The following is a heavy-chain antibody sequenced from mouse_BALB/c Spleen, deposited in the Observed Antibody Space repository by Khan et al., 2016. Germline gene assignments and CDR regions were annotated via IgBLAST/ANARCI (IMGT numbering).Heavy chain of an antibody. Sequence: VQLQESGPGLVAPSQSLSITCTASGFSIIAYGVNWVRQPPGKGLEWLGMIWGDGSTDYNSALKSRLNSTKVTSKSQAFLQQHSLHTDDTDKYYCARGGWGYYAMDYWGQGTSVTVSS. CDR3: ARGGWGYYAMDY. D-gene: IGHD1-1*02. V-gene: IGHV2-6-7*01. CDR2: IWGDGST. J-gene: IGHJ4*01. CDR1: GFSIIAYG.